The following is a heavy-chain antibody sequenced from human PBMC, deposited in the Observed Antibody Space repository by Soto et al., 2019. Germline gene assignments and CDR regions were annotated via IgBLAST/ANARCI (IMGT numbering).Heavy chain of an antibody. CDR2: ISSSGATT. CDR1: GFTFSSSA. J-gene: IGHJ4*02. Sequence: HPGGSLRLSCAASGFTFSSSAMGWVRQAPGKGLEWVAGISSSGATTYYADSVKGRFTISRDKSKITLFLQMNSLRAEDTAIYYCAKAMGPFVLGHSGYFDYWGQGTLVTVSS. D-gene: IGHD2-21*01. V-gene: IGHV3-23*01. CDR3: AKAMGPFVLGHSGYFDY.